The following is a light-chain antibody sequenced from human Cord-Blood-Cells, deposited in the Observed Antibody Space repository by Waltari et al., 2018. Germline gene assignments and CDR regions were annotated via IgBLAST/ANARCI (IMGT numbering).Light chain of an antibody. CDR1: RGHRSYA. J-gene: IGLJ2*01. V-gene: IGLV4-69*01. Sequence: QLVLTQSPSASASLGASVKLTCTLSRGHRSYAIAWHQQQPEKGPRYLLKLNSDGSHSKGDGIPDRFSGSSSGAERYLTISSLQSEDEADYYCQTWGTGIVVFGGGTKLTVL. CDR3: QTWGTGIVV. CDR2: LNSDGSH.